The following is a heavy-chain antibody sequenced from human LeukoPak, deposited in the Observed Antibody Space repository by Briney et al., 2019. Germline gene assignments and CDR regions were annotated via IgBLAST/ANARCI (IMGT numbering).Heavy chain of an antibody. CDR2: ISGSGGST. V-gene: IGHV3-23*01. D-gene: IGHD3-10*01. CDR3: AKSYYGSGSYYGYYYYYGMDV. J-gene: IGHJ6*02. Sequence: PGGSLRPSCAASGFTFSSYAMSWVRQAPGKGLEWVSAISGSGGSTYFADSVKGRFTISRDNSKNTLYLQMNSLRAEDMAVYYCAKSYYGSGSYYGYYYYYGMDVWGQGTTVTVSS. CDR1: GFTFSSYA.